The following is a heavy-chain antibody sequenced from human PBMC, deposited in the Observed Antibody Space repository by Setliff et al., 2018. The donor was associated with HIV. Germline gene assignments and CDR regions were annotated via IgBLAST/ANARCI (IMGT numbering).Heavy chain of an antibody. CDR1: GFTFSSSA. D-gene: IGHD2-8*02. J-gene: IGHJ4*02. CDR2: ISGSGGST. Sequence: GGSLRLSCAASGFTFSSSAMSWVRQAPGKGLEWISSISGSGGSTYYAHSVKGRFAISRDDSKSIAYLQMNSLKTEDTAVYYCTSAFADYAYWYFDYWGQGTLVTVSS. CDR3: TSAFADYAYWYFDY. V-gene: IGHV3-23*01.